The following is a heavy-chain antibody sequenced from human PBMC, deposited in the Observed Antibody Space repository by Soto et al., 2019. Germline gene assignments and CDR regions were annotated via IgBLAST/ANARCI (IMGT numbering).Heavy chain of an antibody. Sequence: SETLSLTCSVSGASIRSYYWHWIRQPPGKGLEWIGYVYTSDYTRYSSSLKSRVTISVDTSKSQFYLRLNSVTAADTAVYYCASSPGHPGHFFYYRGMDVWGQGTTVTVSS. CDR2: VYTSDYT. CDR1: GASIRSYY. CDR3: ASSPGHPGHFFYYRGMDV. V-gene: IGHV4-4*08. J-gene: IGHJ6*02. D-gene: IGHD3-3*02.